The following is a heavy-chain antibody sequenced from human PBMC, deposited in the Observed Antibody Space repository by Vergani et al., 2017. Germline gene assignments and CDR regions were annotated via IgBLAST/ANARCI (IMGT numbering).Heavy chain of an antibody. Sequence: QVKLQESGPGLLKPSQTLSLTCTVSGESIRSGSHYWSWIRQPAGKGPEWIGHIHTGGSTDLNPSFQSRVSISVDTSKSQFSLKLNSVTVADTAVYYCARSRPYCTSGSCPAIWVQGTLVTVSS. CDR2: IHTGGST. J-gene: IGHJ4*02. CDR3: ARSRPYCTSGSCPAI. V-gene: IGHV4-61*02. CDR1: GESIRSGSHY. D-gene: IGHD2-8*01.